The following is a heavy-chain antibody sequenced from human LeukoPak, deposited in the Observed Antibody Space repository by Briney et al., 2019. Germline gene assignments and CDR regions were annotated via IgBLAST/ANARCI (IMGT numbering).Heavy chain of an antibody. CDR3: ARLGDYGDYASDY. CDR2: IDPSDSYT. Sequence: GESLKISCKGSGYSFTSYWISCVRQMPGKGLEWMGRIDPSDSYTNYSPSFQGHVTISADKSISTAYLQWSGLKASDTAMYYCARLGDYGDYASDYWGQGTLVTVSS. D-gene: IGHD4-17*01. V-gene: IGHV5-10-1*01. CDR1: GYSFTSYW. J-gene: IGHJ4*02.